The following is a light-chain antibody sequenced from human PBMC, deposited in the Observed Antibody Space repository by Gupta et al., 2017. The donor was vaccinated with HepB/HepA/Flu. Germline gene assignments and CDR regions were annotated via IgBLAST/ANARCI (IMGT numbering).Light chain of an antibody. Sequence: RPPGPPERFSGSTSGNTATLTITSAQAADEGDYYCQVWDNKSVVFGGGTKLTVL. V-gene: IGLV3-9*01. CDR3: QVWDNKSVV. J-gene: IGLJ2*01.